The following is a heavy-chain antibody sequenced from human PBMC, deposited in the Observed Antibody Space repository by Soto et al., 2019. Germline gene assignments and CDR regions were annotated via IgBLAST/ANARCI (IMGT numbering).Heavy chain of an antibody. D-gene: IGHD2-15*01. Sequence: QVQLVESGGGVIQPGRSLRLSCAASGFTFSNYDMHWVRQAPGKGLEWGAVISYDGSNKYYADSVRGRFTISRDNSKNTLYLQMNSLRADDTAVYYCAKAAATYYCSGGYCYNYYFDSWGQGTLVTVSS. CDR2: ISYDGSNK. V-gene: IGHV3-30*18. J-gene: IGHJ4*02. CDR1: GFTFSNYD. CDR3: AKAAATYYCSGGYCYNYYFDS.